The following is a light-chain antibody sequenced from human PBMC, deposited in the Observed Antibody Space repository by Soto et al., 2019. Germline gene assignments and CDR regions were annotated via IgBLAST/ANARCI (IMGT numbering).Light chain of an antibody. CDR3: SSYTRVSTLV. V-gene: IGLV2-14*01. J-gene: IGLJ1*01. CDR1: SSDVWGYNF. Sequence: QSALTQPASVSGSPGQSITISCTGTSSDVWGYNFVSWYQQHPGKTPKVMIYDVTNRPSGVSNRFSGSKSGNTASLTISGLQADDEADYYCSSYTRVSTLVFGTGTKLTV. CDR2: DVT.